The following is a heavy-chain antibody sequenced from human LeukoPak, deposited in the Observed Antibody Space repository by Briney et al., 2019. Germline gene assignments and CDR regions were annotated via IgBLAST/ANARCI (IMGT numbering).Heavy chain of an antibody. CDR2: SNGGGGST. V-gene: IGHV3-23*01. CDR1: GFTFSTYA. CDR3: AKDRSASGSYYPDY. J-gene: IGHJ4*02. Sequence: GGSLRLSCAASGFTFSTYAMTWVRQAPGKGLEWVSGSNGGGGSTYYADSVRGRFTISRDNSQNTLYLRMNSLRAEDTAVYYCAKDRSASGSYYPDYWGQGTLVTVSS. D-gene: IGHD3-10*01.